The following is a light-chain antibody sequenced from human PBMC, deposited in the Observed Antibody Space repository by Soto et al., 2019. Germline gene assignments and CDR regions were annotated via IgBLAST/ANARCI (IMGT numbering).Light chain of an antibody. Sequence: DIVMTQSPDSLAVSLGERTAINCKSSQNGLYSSNNKNYLAWYQQKPGQPPKLLIYWASTRESGVPDRFSGSGSGTDFTLTISSLQAEDVAVYYCQQYYSTPPVTFGPGTKVDIK. J-gene: IGKJ3*01. CDR3: QQYYSTPPVT. CDR1: QNGLYSSNNKNY. V-gene: IGKV4-1*01. CDR2: WAS.